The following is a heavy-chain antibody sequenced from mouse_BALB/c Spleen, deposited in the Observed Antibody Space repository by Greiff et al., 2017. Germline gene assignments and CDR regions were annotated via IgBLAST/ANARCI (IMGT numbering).Heavy chain of an antibody. CDR2: IYPGDGDT. J-gene: IGHJ3*01. V-gene: IGHV1-80*01. Sequence: QVQLQQSGAELVRPGSSVKISCKASGYAFSSYWMNWVKQRPGQGLEWIGQIYPGDGDTNYNGKFKGKATLTADKSSSTAYMQLSSLTSEDSAVYFCASYYGDYPLGKRGQGTLVTVSA. CDR3: ASYYGDYPLGK. D-gene: IGHD2-13*01. CDR1: GYAFSSYW.